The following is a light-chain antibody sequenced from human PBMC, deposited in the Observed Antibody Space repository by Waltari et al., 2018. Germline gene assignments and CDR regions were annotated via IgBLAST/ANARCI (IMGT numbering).Light chain of an antibody. CDR2: DVN. CDR1: TSEVGSYNL. V-gene: IGLV2-23*02. J-gene: IGLJ1*01. CDR3: CSCAPNSLCV. Sequence: QSALTQPASVSGSPGQSITISCTAPTSEVGSYNLFTWYHQHPGKAPILLIYDVNKRPSGISSRFSGSKSGNTASLTISGLQAEDEADYYCCSCAPNSLCVFGIGTKVTVL.